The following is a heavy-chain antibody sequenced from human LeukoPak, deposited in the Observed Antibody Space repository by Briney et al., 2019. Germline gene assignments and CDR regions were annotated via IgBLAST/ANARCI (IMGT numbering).Heavy chain of an antibody. V-gene: IGHV3-23*01. CDR2: ISGSGGSA. CDR1: GFTFSNYA. J-gene: IGHJ4*02. CDR3: AKNPYYDVLTGYFYFDY. D-gene: IGHD3-9*01. Sequence: GGSLRLSCAASGFTFSNYAMSWVRQAPGKGLEWVSAISGSGGSAYYADSVKGRFTISRDNSKNTLYLQMNSLRAEDTAVYYCAKNPYYDVLTGYFYFDYWGQGTLATVSS.